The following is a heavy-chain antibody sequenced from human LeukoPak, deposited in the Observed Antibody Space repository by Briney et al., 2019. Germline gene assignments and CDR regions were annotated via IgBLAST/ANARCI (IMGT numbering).Heavy chain of an antibody. CDR1: GGSVSSSTYF. V-gene: IGHV4-39*01. Sequence: PSETLSLTCTVFGGSVSSSTYFWGWIRQPPGKGLEWIGSIYYSGSTYYNPSLKSRVTISVDTSKNQFSLKLSSVTAADTAVYYCARQYRDDSGYYYFDYWGQGTLVTVSS. CDR2: IYYSGST. J-gene: IGHJ4*02. D-gene: IGHD3-22*01. CDR3: ARQYRDDSGYYYFDY.